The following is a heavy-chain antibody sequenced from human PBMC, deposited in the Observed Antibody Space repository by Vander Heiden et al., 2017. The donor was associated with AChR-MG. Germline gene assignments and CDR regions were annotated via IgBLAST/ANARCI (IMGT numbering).Heavy chain of an antibody. J-gene: IGHJ2*01. CDR2: IFYSGST. CDR1: GDSVSSGRYY. V-gene: IGHV4-61*03. CDR3: ARGRGWQQVRDDWSFDI. Sequence: QVQLQESGPGLVKPSETLSLTCTVSGDSVSSGRYYWTWVRQSPGKALEWIGYIFYSGSTNYNPSLENRVTISVDRSKNHFSLSLTSVTAADTAVYYCARGRGWQQVRDDWSFDIWGRGTMVTVSS. D-gene: IGHD6-13*01.